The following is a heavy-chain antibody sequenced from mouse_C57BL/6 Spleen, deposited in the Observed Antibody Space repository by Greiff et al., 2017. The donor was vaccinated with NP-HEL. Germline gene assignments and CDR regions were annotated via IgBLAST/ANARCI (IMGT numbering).Heavy chain of an antibody. D-gene: IGHD2-5*01. CDR3: ARLLYSNYKRFAY. V-gene: IGHV1-69*01. CDR1: GYTFTSYW. Sequence: QVQLQQPGAELVMPGASVKLSCKASGYTFTSYWMHWVKQRPGQGLEWIGEIDPSDSYTNYTQKFKGKSTLTVDKSSSTAYMQLSSLTSKDSAVYYCARLLYSNYKRFAYWGQGTLVTVSA. J-gene: IGHJ3*01. CDR2: IDPSDSYT.